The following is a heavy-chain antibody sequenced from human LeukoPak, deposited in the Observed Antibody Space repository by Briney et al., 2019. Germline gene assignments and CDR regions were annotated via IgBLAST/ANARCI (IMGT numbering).Heavy chain of an antibody. Sequence: NPGGSLRLSCAASGFTFSDYYMSWIRQAPGKGLEWLSYIGSSNTIYSADSVKGRFTISRDDAKNSLYLQMNSLRAEDTAVYYCASMSWFDPWGQGTLVTVSS. D-gene: IGHD3-10*02. CDR3: ASMSWFDP. CDR2: IGSSNTI. CDR1: GFTFSDYY. J-gene: IGHJ5*02. V-gene: IGHV3-11*04.